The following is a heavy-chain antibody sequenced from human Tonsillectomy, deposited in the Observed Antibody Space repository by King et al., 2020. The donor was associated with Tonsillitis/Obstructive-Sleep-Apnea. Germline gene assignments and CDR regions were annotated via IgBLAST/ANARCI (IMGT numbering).Heavy chain of an antibody. D-gene: IGHD2-8*02. V-gene: IGHV5-51*01. CDR3: ARHPPGYCTGGVCYHFDY. J-gene: IGHJ4*02. CDR1: GYSFTSYW. Sequence: VQLVESGAEVKKPGESLKISCKGSGYSFTSYWIGWVRQMPGKGLEWMGIIYPGDSATRYSPSFQGQVTISADKSISTAYLQWSSLKASDTAMYYCARHPPGYCTGGVCYHFDYWGQGTLVTVSS. CDR2: IYPGDSAT.